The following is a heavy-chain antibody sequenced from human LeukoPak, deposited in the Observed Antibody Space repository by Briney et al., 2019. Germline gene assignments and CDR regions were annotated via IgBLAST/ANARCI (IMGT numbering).Heavy chain of an antibody. V-gene: IGHV1-2*02. J-gene: IGHJ4*02. CDR3: ARDNDSRDPPHFDY. Sequence: GASVKVSCKASGYTFTSYDINWVRQATGQGLEWMGWINPNSGGTNYAQKFQGRVTMTRDTSISTAYMELSRLRSEDTAVYYCARDNDSRDPPHFDYWGQGTLVTVSS. D-gene: IGHD3-16*01. CDR2: INPNSGGT. CDR1: GYTFTSYD.